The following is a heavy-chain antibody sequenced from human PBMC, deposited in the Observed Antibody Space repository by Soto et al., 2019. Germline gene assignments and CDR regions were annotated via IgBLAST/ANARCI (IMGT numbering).Heavy chain of an antibody. Sequence: EVQLVESGGGLVKPGGSLRLSCAASGFTFSSYSMNWVRQAPGKGLEWVSSISSSSSYIYYADSVKGRFTISRDNAKNSLYLQMNSLRAEDTAVYYCARPIYSNSFGGGYYYMDVWGKGTTVTVSS. CDR1: GFTFSSYS. D-gene: IGHD4-4*01. V-gene: IGHV3-21*01. J-gene: IGHJ6*03. CDR2: ISSSSSYI. CDR3: ARPIYSNSFGGGYYYMDV.